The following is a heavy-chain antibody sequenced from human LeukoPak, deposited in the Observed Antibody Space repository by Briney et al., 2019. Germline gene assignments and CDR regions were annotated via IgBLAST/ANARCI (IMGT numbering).Heavy chain of an antibody. CDR2: IHSSIIYI. Sequence: PGGSLRLSCAASVFTFSSYSMTWVRQAPWSGLEWVSSIHSSIIYIYYTDSVKGRFIISRDNAKNSLYLQMSSLRAEDTAVYYCVRFLGPGGNSYASGYWGQGTLVTVSS. CDR1: VFTFSSYS. D-gene: IGHD5-18*01. CDR3: VRFLGPGGNSYASGY. V-gene: IGHV3-21*01. J-gene: IGHJ4*02.